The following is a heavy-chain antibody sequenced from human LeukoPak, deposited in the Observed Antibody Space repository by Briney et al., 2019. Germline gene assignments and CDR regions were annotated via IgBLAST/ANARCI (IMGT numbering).Heavy chain of an antibody. Sequence: SETLSLTCSVSGGSIRSYYWSWYRQPPGKGLEWIGYIYYSGSTNYNPSLKSRVTISVDTSKNQFSLKLSSVTAADTAVYSCARQNPDPVVASTGWFDPWGQGTLVTVSS. CDR1: GGSIRSYY. J-gene: IGHJ5*02. D-gene: IGHD4-17*01. CDR3: ARQNPDPVVASTGWFDP. V-gene: IGHV4-59*08. CDR2: IYYSGST.